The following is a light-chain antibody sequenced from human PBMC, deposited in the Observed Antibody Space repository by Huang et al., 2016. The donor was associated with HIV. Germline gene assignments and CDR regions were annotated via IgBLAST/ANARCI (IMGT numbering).Light chain of an antibody. Sequence: EVVLTQSPATLSLSPGGRATLSCRASQSVSTYLAWYQQKPGQAPRRLIYDASNRASGIPARFRGSGSGTDFTLSISSLEPEDFAVYYCQKRSNWPYTFGQGTKLEIK. CDR1: QSVSTY. V-gene: IGKV3-11*01. CDR3: QKRSNWPYT. CDR2: DAS. J-gene: IGKJ2*01.